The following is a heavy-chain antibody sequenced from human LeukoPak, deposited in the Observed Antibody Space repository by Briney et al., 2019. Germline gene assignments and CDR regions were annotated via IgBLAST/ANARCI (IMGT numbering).Heavy chain of an antibody. CDR3: TRGYVGIDY. D-gene: IGHD5-12*01. CDR1: GFSFSSYW. Sequence: GGSLRLSCAASGFSFSSYWMHWVRQAPGKGLVWVSRINSDGSSTIYADSVKGRFTISRDDAKNTLYLQMNSLRVEDTALYYCTRGYVGIDYWGQGTLVTVSS. CDR2: INSDGSST. V-gene: IGHV3-74*01. J-gene: IGHJ4*02.